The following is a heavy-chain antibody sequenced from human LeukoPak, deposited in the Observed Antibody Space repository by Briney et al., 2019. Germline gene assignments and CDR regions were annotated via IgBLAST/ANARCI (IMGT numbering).Heavy chain of an antibody. CDR2: ISWNSGSI. Sequence: QAGGSLRLSCAASGFTFDDYAMHWVRQAPGKGLEWVSGISWNSGSIGYAGSVKGRFTNSRDNAKNSLYLQMNSLRAEDTALYYCAKGGYNWNYGEIDYWGQGTLVTVSS. V-gene: IGHV3-9*01. CDR3: AKGGYNWNYGEIDY. CDR1: GFTFDDYA. D-gene: IGHD1-7*01. J-gene: IGHJ4*02.